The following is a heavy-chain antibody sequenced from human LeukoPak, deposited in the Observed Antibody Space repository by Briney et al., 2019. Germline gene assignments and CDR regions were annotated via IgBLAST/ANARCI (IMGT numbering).Heavy chain of an antibody. J-gene: IGHJ3*02. V-gene: IGHV3-30-3*01. CDR2: ISYDGSNK. Sequence: GGSLRLSCAASGFTFSSYAMSWVRQAPGKGLEWVAVISYDGSNKYYADSVKGRFTISRDNSKNTLYLQMNSLRAEDTAVYYCARDLAGYYSGTDAFDIWGQGTMVTVSS. CDR1: GFTFSSYA. D-gene: IGHD3-22*01. CDR3: ARDLAGYYSGTDAFDI.